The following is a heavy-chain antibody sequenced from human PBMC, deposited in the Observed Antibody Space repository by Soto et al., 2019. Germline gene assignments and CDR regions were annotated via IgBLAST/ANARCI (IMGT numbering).Heavy chain of an antibody. Sequence: QVQLVQSGAEVRKPGSSVKVSCKASGGIVSSYGLNWVRQAPGQGLEWMGGIIPIFGTPNLAQKFQGRVTLTADESTSTAYMELSSLRYDDTSVYYCAWPGVDEVMAYTMDVWGQGTTVTVSS. D-gene: IGHD5-12*01. CDR1: GGIVSSYG. CDR2: IIPIFGTP. CDR3: AWPGVDEVMAYTMDV. J-gene: IGHJ6*02. V-gene: IGHV1-69*01.